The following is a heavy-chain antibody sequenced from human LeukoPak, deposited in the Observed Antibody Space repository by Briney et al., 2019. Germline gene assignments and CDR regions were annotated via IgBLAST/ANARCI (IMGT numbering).Heavy chain of an antibody. V-gene: IGHV1-46*01. CDR3: AVAPNYYGMDV. CDR1: GYTFTSYY. D-gene: IGHD5-12*01. J-gene: IGHJ6*02. CDR2: INPSGGST. Sequence: ASVKVPCKASGYTFTSYYMHWVRQAPGQGLEWMGIINPSGGSTSYAQKFQGRVTMTRDTSTSTVYMELSSLGSEDTAVYYCAVAPNYYGMDVWGQGTTVTVSS.